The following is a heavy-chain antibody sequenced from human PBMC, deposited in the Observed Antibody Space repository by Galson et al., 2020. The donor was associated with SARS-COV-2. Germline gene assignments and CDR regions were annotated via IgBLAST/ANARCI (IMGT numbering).Heavy chain of an antibody. CDR3: ARGFLSSGSWFDS. J-gene: IGHJ5*01. CDR2: IYYTGST. CDR1: GGSVSGGTYC. V-gene: IGHV4-61*01. D-gene: IGHD3-10*01. Sequence: ASETLSLTCTVSGGSVSGGTYCWSWIRQPPGKGLERIGYIYYTGSTNYNSSLKSRVTISIDTSKNQFSLKLKSVTAADTAVDYCARGFLSSGSWFDSWGQGTLVTVSS.